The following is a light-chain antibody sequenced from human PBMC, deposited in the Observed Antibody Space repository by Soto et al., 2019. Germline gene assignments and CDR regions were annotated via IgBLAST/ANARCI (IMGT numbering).Light chain of an antibody. V-gene: IGLV2-14*03. Sequence: QSALTQPASVSGSPGQSITISCTGTSSDIGAYDYVSWYQQHPGGVPKLLIFDVSSRPSGVSNRFSGSKSGSTASLTISGLQAEDEADYYCSAYTTSIALYVFGAGTKLTVL. J-gene: IGLJ1*01. CDR3: SAYTTSIALYV. CDR2: DVS. CDR1: SSDIGAYDY.